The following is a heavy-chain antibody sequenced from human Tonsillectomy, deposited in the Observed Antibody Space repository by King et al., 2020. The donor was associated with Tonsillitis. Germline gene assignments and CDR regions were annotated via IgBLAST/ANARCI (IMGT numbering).Heavy chain of an antibody. CDR2: ISGSSNST. J-gene: IGHJ4*02. Sequence: MQLVQSGGGLVQPGGSLRLSCAASGFTFSSYAMGWVRQAPGKGLEWGSTISGSSNSTYYPDSVKGRFTISRYNSNHTLYLQMHSLRPADTALYYCAKLPHSSGWSSPFDYWGQGTLVTVSS. CDR1: GFTFSSYA. CDR3: AKLPHSSGWSSPFDY. V-gene: IGHV3-23*04. D-gene: IGHD6-19*01.